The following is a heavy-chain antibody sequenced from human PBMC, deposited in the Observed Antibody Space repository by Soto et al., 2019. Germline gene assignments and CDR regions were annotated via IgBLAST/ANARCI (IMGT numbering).Heavy chain of an antibody. J-gene: IGHJ6*02. V-gene: IGHV6-1*01. CDR1: GDSVSSNSAA. D-gene: IGHD6-13*01. CDR3: ARVNVSSSWYSNYYYGMDV. Sequence: PSQTLSLTCSISGDSVSSNSAAWNWIRQSPSRGLEWLGRTYYRSKWYNDYAVSVKSRITINPDTSKNQFSLQLNSVTPEDTAMYYCARVNVSSSWYSNYYYGMDVWGQGTTVTVSS. CDR2: TYYRSKWYN.